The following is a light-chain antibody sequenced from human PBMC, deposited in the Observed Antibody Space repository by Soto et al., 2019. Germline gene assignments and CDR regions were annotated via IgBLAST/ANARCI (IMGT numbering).Light chain of an antibody. CDR2: RAS. Sequence: EIVMTQSPATLSVSPGERVTLSYRASQNIYSNVAWYQQRPGQAPRLLIYRASTRATGIPDRFSGSGSGTEFTLTISSLQSEDFTVYSCLQYHNLWAFGQGTKVEIK. V-gene: IGKV3-15*01. CDR1: QNIYSN. CDR3: LQYHNLWA. J-gene: IGKJ1*01.